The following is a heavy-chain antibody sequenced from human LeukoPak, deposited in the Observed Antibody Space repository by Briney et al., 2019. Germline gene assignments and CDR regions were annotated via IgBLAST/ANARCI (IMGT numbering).Heavy chain of an antibody. CDR1: GYTLTSYG. CDR3: ARTWYHDFWSGIRGDYYYYMGV. CDR2: ISAYNGNT. Sequence: GASVKVSCKASGYTLTSYGISWVRQAPGQGLEWMGWISAYNGNTNYAQKLQGRVTMTTDTSTSTAYMELRSLRSDDTAVYYCARTWYHDFWSGIRGDYYYYMGVWGKGTTVTVSS. J-gene: IGHJ6*03. D-gene: IGHD3-3*01. V-gene: IGHV1-18*01.